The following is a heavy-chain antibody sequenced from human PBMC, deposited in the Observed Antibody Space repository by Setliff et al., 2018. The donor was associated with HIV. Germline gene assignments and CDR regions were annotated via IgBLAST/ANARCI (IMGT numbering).Heavy chain of an antibody. D-gene: IGHD3-16*02. V-gene: IGHV4-61*09. J-gene: IGHJ4*02. CDR1: GGSISRGDYY. Sequence: KTSETLSLTCTVSGGSISRGDYYWNWIRQPAGKGPEWIGHIYTSGSTSGSTHYNPSLKSRVTISVDTSKNQFSLKLNSVTAADAAVYHCTLTHVGAQTHVGIPMIDNFWGQGTLVTVSS. CDR3: TLTHVGAQTHVGIPMIDNF. CDR2: IYTSGSTSGST.